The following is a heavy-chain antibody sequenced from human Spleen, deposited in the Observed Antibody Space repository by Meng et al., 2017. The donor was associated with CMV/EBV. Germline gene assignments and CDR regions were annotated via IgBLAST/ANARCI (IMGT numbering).Heavy chain of an antibody. Sequence: SCKTSGYFFSGYYLHWVRQAPGQGLEWMGWINPKTGDTKYAPKFQGWVTMTRDTSTSTGYMELSRLKSDDTAIYYCARDLGREALDPWGQGTPVTVSS. CDR3: ARDLGREALDP. V-gene: IGHV1-2*04. CDR1: GYFFSGYY. J-gene: IGHJ5*02. CDR2: INPKTGDT. D-gene: IGHD1-26*01.